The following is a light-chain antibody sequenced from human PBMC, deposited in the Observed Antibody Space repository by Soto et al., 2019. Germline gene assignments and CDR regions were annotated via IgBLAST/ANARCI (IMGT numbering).Light chain of an antibody. Sequence: DIVMTQSPLSLPVTPGEPASISCRSSQSLLHSNGYNYLDWYLQKPGQSPQLLIYLGSNRASGVPDRFSGSGSGTNFTLKISRVEAEDFATYYCQQSYSTRTFGGGTKVDIK. CDR1: QSLLHSNGYNY. V-gene: IGKV2-28*01. CDR3: QQSYSTRT. CDR2: LGS. J-gene: IGKJ4*01.